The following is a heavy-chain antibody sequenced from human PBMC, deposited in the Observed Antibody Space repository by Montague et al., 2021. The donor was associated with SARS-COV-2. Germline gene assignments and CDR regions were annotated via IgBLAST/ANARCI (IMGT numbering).Heavy chain of an antibody. D-gene: IGHD3-3*01. CDR2: IYYSRST. CDR1: GGSISSSSYY. V-gene: IGHV4-39*01. CDR3: ASLPRITIFGVVIHFDY. Sequence: SETLSLTCTVSGGSISSSSYYWGWIRQPPGKGREWFGSIYYSRSTYYNPTRKSPVTISVDKTKNQFSLKLSSVTAADTAVYYCASLPRITIFGVVIHFDYWGQGTLVTVSS. J-gene: IGHJ4*02.